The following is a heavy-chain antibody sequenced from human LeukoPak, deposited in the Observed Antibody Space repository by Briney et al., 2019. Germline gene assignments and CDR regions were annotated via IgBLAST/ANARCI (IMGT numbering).Heavy chain of an antibody. J-gene: IGHJ4*02. CDR2: IYPGDSDT. D-gene: IGHD4-23*01. V-gene: IGHV5-51*01. Sequence: GESLKISCKGSGYSFTSYWIGWVRQMPGKGLEWMGIIYPGDSDTRYSPSFQGQVTISADKSISTAYLQWSSLKASDTAMYYXARXXXATPXXFDYWGQGTLVTVSS. CDR1: GYSFTSYW. CDR3: ARXXXATPXXFDY.